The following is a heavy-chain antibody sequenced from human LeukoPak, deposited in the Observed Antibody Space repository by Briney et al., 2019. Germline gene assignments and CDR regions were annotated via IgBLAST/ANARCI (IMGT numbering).Heavy chain of an antibody. J-gene: IGHJ4*02. CDR3: ARNLVGPTDVDY. Sequence: ASVKVSCKTSGYTFTDYYIHWVRQAPGQGLEWMGWLNTNSGGTNYAQKFQGRVTMTRDTSISTAYMDLSSLTSDDTAVYYCARNLVGPTDVDYWGQGTPVTVSA. D-gene: IGHD1-26*01. CDR1: GYTFTDYY. V-gene: IGHV1-2*02. CDR2: LNTNSGGT.